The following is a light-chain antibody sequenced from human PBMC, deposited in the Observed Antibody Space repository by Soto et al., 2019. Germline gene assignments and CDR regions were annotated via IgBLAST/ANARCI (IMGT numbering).Light chain of an antibody. V-gene: IGKV3-20*01. Sequence: EIVLTQSPGTLSLSPGERATLSCRASQSVSSSYLAWYQQKPGQAPGLLIYGASSRATGIPDRFSGSGSGTDFTLTISRLEPEDFEVYYCQEYGSSPITFGQGTRLEIK. CDR2: GAS. J-gene: IGKJ5*01. CDR3: QEYGSSPIT. CDR1: QSVSSSY.